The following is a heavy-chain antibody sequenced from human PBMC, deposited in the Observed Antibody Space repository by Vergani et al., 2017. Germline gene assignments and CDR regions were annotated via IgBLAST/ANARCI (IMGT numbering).Heavy chain of an antibody. CDR3: ARDKSSGYYDY. V-gene: IGHV1-69*04. J-gene: IGHJ4*02. CDR2: IIPILGIA. CDR1: GGTFSSYT. Sequence: QVQLVQSGAEVKKPGASVKVSCKAPGGTFSSYTISWVRQAPGQGLEWMGRIIPILGIANYAQKFQGRVTITADKSTSTAYMELSSLRSEDTAVYYCARDKSSGYYDYWGQGTLVTVSS. D-gene: IGHD3-22*01.